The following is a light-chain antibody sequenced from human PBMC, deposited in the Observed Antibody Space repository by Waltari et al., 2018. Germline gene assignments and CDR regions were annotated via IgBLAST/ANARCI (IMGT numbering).Light chain of an antibody. J-gene: IGLJ2*01. CDR3: SSNTSISPPHVL. V-gene: IGLV2-14*03. CDR1: TNDAGGFNY. Sequence: QSVLTQPPSVSGSPGQSITISCTGTTNDAGGFNYVSWYQQHPANVPILLIYDITKRGSGITNRFSAAKSGKTAALTISGRQARDEAADYSSSNTSISPPHVLIGGGTQVT. CDR2: DIT.